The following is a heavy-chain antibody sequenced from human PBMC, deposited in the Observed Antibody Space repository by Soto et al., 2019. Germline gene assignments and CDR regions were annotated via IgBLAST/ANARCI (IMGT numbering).Heavy chain of an antibody. CDR3: ARGDGSGYQFFDY. CDR1: GGSISSYY. D-gene: IGHD3-22*01. V-gene: IGHV4-59*08. CDR2: IYYTGST. Sequence: SETLSLTCTVSGGSISSYYWSWIRQPPGKGLEWIGYIYYTGSTNYNPSLKSRVTISVDTSKSQFSLKLSSVTAAETAVYYCARGDGSGYQFFDYWGQRTPVTVSS. J-gene: IGHJ4*02.